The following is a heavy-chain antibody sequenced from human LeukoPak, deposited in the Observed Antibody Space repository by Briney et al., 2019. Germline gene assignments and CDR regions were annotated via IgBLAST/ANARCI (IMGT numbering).Heavy chain of an antibody. J-gene: IGHJ3*02. CDR1: GFTFSTYA. D-gene: IGHD2-15*01. V-gene: IGHV3-23*01. Sequence: GGSLRLSSAASGFTFSTYAMSWVRQAPGKGLEWVSGIIGSGGSTYYADSVKGRFTISRDNSKSTLYLQMNSLRIEDTAVYYCAKDFCSGGSCYSFDAFDIWGQGTMVTVSS. CDR3: AKDFCSGGSCYSFDAFDI. CDR2: IIGSGGST.